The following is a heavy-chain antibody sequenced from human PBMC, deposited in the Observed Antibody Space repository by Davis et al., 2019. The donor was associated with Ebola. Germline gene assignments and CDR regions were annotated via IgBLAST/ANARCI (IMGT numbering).Heavy chain of an antibody. CDR1: GYTFTGYY. D-gene: IGHD3-3*01. Sequence: ASVKVSCKASGYTFTGYYMHWVRQAPGQGLEWMGRINPNSGGTNYAQKFQGRVTMTRDTSISTAYMELSSLRSEDTAVYYCARDFTLITIFGVVIGKVGFYFDYWGQGTLVTVSS. CDR2: INPNSGGT. CDR3: ARDFTLITIFGVVIGKVGFYFDY. J-gene: IGHJ4*02. V-gene: IGHV1-2*06.